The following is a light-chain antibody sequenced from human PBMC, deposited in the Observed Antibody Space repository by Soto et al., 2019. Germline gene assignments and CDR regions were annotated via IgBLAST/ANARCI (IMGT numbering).Light chain of an antibody. CDR2: DAS. J-gene: IGKJ4*01. CDR3: HQRSNWPLT. V-gene: IGKV3-11*01. CDR1: QSVNNY. Sequence: EIVLTQSPATLSLSPGERATLSCRASQSVNNYLAWYQQKPGQAPRLLIYDASSRATDIPARFSGSGSGTDFTLTISNLEHEDFATYYCHQRSNWPLTFGGGTKVAIK.